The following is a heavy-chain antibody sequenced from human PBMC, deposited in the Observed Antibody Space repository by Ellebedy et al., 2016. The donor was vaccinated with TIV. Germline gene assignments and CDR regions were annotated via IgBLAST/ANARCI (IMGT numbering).Heavy chain of an antibody. J-gene: IGHJ3*02. CDR2: TYYRSKWYN. CDR1: GDRVSSNAVA. Sequence: SQTLSLTCSISGDRVSSNAVAWPWLRQSPSRGLEWPGRTYYRSKWYNEYAVAVKSRITINPDTSKNHLSLQLNSLTPEDQALYYCVRGSRGALDIWGQGTMGTVSS. CDR3: VRGSRGALDI. V-gene: IGHV6-1*01.